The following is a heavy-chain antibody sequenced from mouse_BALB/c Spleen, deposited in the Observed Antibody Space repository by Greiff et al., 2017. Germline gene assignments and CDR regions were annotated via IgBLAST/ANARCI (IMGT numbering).Heavy chain of an antibody. V-gene: IGHV1S81*02. J-gene: IGHJ4*01. D-gene: IGHD2-1*01. Sequence: QVQLQQSGAELVKPGASVKLSCKASGYTFTSYYMYWVKQRPGQGLEWIGEINPSNGGTNFNEKFKSKATLTVDKSSSTAYMQLSSLTSEDSAVYYCAYGNYVGENAMDYWGQGTSVTVSS. CDR1: GYTFTSYY. CDR2: INPSNGGT. CDR3: AYGNYVGENAMDY.